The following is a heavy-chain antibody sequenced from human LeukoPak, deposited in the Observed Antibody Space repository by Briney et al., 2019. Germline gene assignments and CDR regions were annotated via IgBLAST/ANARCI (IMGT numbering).Heavy chain of an antibody. D-gene: IGHD1-26*01. V-gene: IGHV1-18*01. CDR3: ARDGTFYSGSYSYFFDY. Sequence: ASVKVSCKASGYMFSKYGISWVRQAPGQGLEWMGWISGYSDNTKYARKVQGRVTVTTDTSTRTAYMELRSLRSDDTAVYYCARDGTFYSGSYSYFFDYWGQGTLVTVSS. J-gene: IGHJ4*02. CDR1: GYMFSKYG. CDR2: ISGYSDNT.